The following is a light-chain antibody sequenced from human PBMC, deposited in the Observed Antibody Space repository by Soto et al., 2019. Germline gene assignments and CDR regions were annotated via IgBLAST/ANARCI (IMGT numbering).Light chain of an antibody. V-gene: IGKV3-15*01. CDR1: QSVSSS. Sequence: EIVMTQSPATLSVSPGERATLSCRASQSVSSSLAWYQQKPGQAPRILIYGASTRATGIPARFSGSGSGTEFTLTISSLQPEDVAVYYCQQYNHWWTFGQGTKVEV. CDR3: QQYNHWWT. J-gene: IGKJ1*01. CDR2: GAS.